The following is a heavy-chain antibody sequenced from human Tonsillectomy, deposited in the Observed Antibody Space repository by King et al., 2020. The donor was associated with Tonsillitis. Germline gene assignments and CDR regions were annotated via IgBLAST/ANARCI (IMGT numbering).Heavy chain of an antibody. CDR3: TRESLAGTRDQSRH. D-gene: IGHD1-7*01. V-gene: IGHV3-7*01. CDR2: IKRDGSEK. CDR1: GFTFSNYW. Sequence: VQLVESGGGLVQPGGSLRLACVASGFTFSNYWMGWVRQAPGKGRAWVANIKRDGSEKPYVDSVKGRFTISRDNAKNSLFLQMNSQRAEDTAVYYCTRESLAGTRDQSRHWGPRTLVTVSS. J-gene: IGHJ4*02.